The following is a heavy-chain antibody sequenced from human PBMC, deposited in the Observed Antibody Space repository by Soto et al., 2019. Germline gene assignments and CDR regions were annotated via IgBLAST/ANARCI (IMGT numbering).Heavy chain of an antibody. J-gene: IGHJ3*02. Sequence: PGGSLRLSCAASEFAFSSHPMSWVRQAPEKGLEWVAGISDGGDLTYNADSVRGRFTISRDNSRNTLYLQMNSPRAEDTAVYYCALRVIGSSRSIDIRGQGTVVT. CDR3: ALRVIGSSRSIDI. CDR1: EFAFSSHP. V-gene: IGHV3-23*01. D-gene: IGHD3-10*01. CDR2: ISDGGDLT.